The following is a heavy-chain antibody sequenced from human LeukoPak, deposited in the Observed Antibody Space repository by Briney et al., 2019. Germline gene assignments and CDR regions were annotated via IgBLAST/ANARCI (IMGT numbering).Heavy chain of an antibody. CDR1: GRSSSGYY. D-gene: IGHD5-18*01. J-gene: IGHJ6*03. Sequence: SETLSLTCAVYGRSSSGYYWSWIRQPPGKGLEWIGEINHSGSTNYNPSRKSRVTISVDTSKDQFSLKLSSVTAADTAVHYCARGVRGYTSISRAYYYYYMDVWGKGTTVTVSS. CDR2: INHSGST. V-gene: IGHV4-34*01. CDR3: ARGVRGYTSISRAYYYYYMDV.